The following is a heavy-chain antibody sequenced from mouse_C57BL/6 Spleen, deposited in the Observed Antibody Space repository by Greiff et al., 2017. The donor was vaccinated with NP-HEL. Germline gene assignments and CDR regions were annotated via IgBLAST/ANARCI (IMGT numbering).Heavy chain of an antibody. J-gene: IGHJ4*01. Sequence: QLQQPGAELVKPGASVKLSCKASGYTFTSYWMHWVKQRPGRGLEWIGRFDPNSGGTKYNEKFKSQATLTVDKPSSTAYMQRISLTAEDSAGYYGARPFHGSSSYYAMDYWGQGTSVTVSS. CDR2: FDPNSGGT. V-gene: IGHV1-72*01. D-gene: IGHD1-1*01. CDR1: GYTFTSYW. CDR3: ARPFHGSSSYYAMDY.